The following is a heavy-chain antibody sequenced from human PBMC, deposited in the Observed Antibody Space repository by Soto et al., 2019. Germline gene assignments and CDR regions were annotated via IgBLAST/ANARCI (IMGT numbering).Heavy chain of an antibody. CDR1: GYSFSTYD. CDR3: ATSYDSGFDP. CDR2: ISPKNGNT. J-gene: IGHJ5*02. D-gene: IGHD3-3*01. V-gene: IGHV1-18*04. Sequence: VKVSCKASGYSFSTYDISWLRQAPGQGPEWMGRISPKNGNTNYAQNFQDRVTMTADTSSSTAYMELRGLRSDDTAKYYCATSYDSGFDPWGQGTLVTVSS.